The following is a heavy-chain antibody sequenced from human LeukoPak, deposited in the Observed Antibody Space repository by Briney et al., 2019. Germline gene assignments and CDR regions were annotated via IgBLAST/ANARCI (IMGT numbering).Heavy chain of an antibody. CDR2: ISSSGSTI. V-gene: IGHV3-48*03. CDR3: AELGITMIGGV. CDR1: GCSFSSYE. J-gene: IGHJ6*04. Sequence: PGGSLRLSCGVSGCSFSSYEMNWVRHAPGRGREWVSYISSSGSTIYYADSVKGRFTISRDNAKNSLYLQMNTLRAEDTAVYYCAELGITMIGGVWGKGTTVTISS. D-gene: IGHD3-10*02.